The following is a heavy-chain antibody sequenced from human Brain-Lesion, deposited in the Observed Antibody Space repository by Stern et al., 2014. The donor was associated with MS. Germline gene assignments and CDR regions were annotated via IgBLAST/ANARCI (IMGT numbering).Heavy chain of an antibody. V-gene: IGHV4-59*01. CDR2: IYFSGST. Sequence: QVQLQESGPGLVKPSETLSLTCAVSGDSISSYYWNWIRQPPGKGLEWIGYIYFSGSTSYNPSLQSRVTISVDTSKKQFSLKLTSVTAADTAVYYCARDRGSRSSSPRRYYYGMDVWGQGTTVTVPS. D-gene: IGHD6-13*01. CDR3: ARDRGSRSSSPRRYYYGMDV. J-gene: IGHJ6*02. CDR1: GDSISSYY.